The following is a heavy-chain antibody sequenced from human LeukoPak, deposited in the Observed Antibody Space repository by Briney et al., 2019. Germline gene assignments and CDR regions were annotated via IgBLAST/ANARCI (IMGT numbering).Heavy chain of an antibody. J-gene: IGHJ6*03. D-gene: IGHD3-10*01. CDR1: GGSISSYY. Sequence: SETLSLTCTVSGGSISSYYWSWIRQPPGKGLEWIGYIYYSGSTNYNPSLKSRVTISVDTSKNQFSLKLSSVTAADTAVYYCARQIYGSGSNQDYYYYYMAVWGKGTTVTVSS. V-gene: IGHV4-59*08. CDR3: ARQIYGSGSNQDYYYYYMAV. CDR2: IYYSGST.